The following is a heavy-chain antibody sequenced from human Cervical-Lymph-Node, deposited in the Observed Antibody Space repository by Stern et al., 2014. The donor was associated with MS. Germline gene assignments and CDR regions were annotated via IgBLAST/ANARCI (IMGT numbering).Heavy chain of an antibody. J-gene: IGHJ4*02. CDR3: TRSMIVVAFDY. CDR1: GFNVSGSA. D-gene: IGHD3-22*01. V-gene: IGHV3-73*02. Sequence: EVQLVESGGGLVQPGGSLKLSCAASGFNVSGSAMHWVRQAPGKGLEWVGRIRSRSNSDATAYAASVKGRFTVSRDDSKNTAYLQMNSLKTEDTAVYYCTRSMIVVAFDYWGQGTLVTVSS. CDR2: IRSRSNSDAT.